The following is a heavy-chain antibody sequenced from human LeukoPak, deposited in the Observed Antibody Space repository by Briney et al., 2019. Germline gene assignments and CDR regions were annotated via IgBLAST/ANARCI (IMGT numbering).Heavy chain of an antibody. CDR3: AKGDASRLFDI. V-gene: IGHV5-51*01. CDR2: IYPGDSDT. D-gene: IGHD3-16*01. CDR1: GYRFTTYW. J-gene: IGHJ3*02. Sequence: GASLQISCQDSGYRFTTYWIGWVRQMPGKGLEWMGIIYPGDSDTRYSPSFQGQVTISADKSISTAYLQWSSLTASDTAMYYCAKGDASRLFDIWGQGTMVIVSS.